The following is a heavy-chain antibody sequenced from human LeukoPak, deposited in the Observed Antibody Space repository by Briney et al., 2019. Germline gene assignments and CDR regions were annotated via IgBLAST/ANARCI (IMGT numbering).Heavy chain of an antibody. CDR2: IYYSGGN. D-gene: IGHD3-22*01. Sequence: SETLSLTCTVSGDSITSYYWSWIRQPPGEGLEWIWYIYYSGGNNYNPSHKSRVTISVDTSKNQFSLKLSSVTAADTAVYYCAREAAYYDSSGYYYYYGMDVWGQGTTVTVSS. CDR1: GDSITSYY. V-gene: IGHV4-59*01. J-gene: IGHJ6*02. CDR3: AREAAYYDSSGYYYYYGMDV.